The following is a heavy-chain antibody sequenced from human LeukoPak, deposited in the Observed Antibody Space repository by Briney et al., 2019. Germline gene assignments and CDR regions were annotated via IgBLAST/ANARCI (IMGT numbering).Heavy chain of an antibody. J-gene: IGHJ3*02. CDR3: AKSGRRWLQWGAFDI. CDR1: GFTVSSNY. CDR2: ISGSGGST. Sequence: GGSLRLSCAASGFTVSSNYMSWVRQAPGKGLEWVSAISGSGGSTYYADSVKGRFTISRDNSKNTLYLQMNSLRAEDTAVYYCAKSGRRWLQWGAFDIWGQGTMVTVSS. D-gene: IGHD5-24*01. V-gene: IGHV3-23*01.